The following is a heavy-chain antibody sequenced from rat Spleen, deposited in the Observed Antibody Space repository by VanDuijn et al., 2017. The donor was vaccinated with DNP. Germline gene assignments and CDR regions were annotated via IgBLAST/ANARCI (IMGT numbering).Heavy chain of an antibody. CDR2: IWGDGNT. CDR1: GFSLTDYS. Sequence: QVQLKESGPGLVQPSQTLSLTCTVSGFSLTDYSVHWVRQPPGKGLEWMGIIWGDGNTDYNSALKSRLSINRDTSKSQVFLKMNGLQTEDIATYYCVRDQGVTTVPTGNWFAYWGQGTLVTVSS. J-gene: IGHJ3*01. D-gene: IGHD1-1*01. CDR3: VRDQGVTTVPTGNWFAY. V-gene: IGHV2-19*01.